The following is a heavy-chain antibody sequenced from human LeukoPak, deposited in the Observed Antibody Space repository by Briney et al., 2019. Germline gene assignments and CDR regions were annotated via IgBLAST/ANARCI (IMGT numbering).Heavy chain of an antibody. CDR1: GFTISSYG. Sequence: GGSLRLSCAASGFTISSYGMHWVRQAPGKGLEWVAVIWYDGSNKYYADSVKGRFTISRDNSKNTLYLQMNSLRAEDTAVYYCARAATGFEFDYWGQGTLVTVSS. CDR2: IWYDGSNK. J-gene: IGHJ4*02. D-gene: IGHD3-10*01. V-gene: IGHV3-33*01. CDR3: ARAATGFEFDY.